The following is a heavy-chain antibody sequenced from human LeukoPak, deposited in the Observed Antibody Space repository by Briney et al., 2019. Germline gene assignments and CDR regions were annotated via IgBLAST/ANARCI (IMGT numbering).Heavy chain of an antibody. V-gene: IGHV3-7*01. J-gene: IGHJ5*02. D-gene: IGHD6-19*01. CDR2: IKQDGSEK. CDR3: ASGRYSSGWYNWFDP. CDR1: GFTFSSYW. Sequence: PGGSLRLSCAASGFTFSSYWMSWVRQAPGKGLEWVANIKQDGSEKYYVDSVKGRFTISRDNAKNSLYLQMNSLRAEDTAVYYCASGRYSSGWYNWFDPWGQGTLVTVSS.